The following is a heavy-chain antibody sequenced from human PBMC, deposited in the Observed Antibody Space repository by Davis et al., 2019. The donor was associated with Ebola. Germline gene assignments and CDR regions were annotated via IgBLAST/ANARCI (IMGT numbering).Heavy chain of an antibody. V-gene: IGHV4-30-4*01. Sequence: PSETLSLTCTVSGGSISSGDYYWSWIRQPPGKGLEWIGYIYYSGSTNYNPSLKSRVTISVDTSKNQFSLKLSSVTAADTAVYYCARRFRARSDIVVVPAAPFDYWGQGTLVTVSS. D-gene: IGHD2-2*01. CDR2: IYYSGST. J-gene: IGHJ4*02. CDR1: GGSISSGDYY. CDR3: ARRFRARSDIVVVPAAPFDY.